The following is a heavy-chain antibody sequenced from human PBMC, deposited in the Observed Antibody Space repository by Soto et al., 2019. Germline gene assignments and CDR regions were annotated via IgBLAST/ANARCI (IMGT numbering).Heavy chain of an antibody. CDR1: GFTFSDHF. CDR2: TRNKANGYTT. Sequence: GGSLRLSCASSGFTFSDHFMDLVRQAPGKGLEWVGRTRNKANGYTTEYAASVKGRFTVSRDDSKNSLYLQMNSMKTEDTAVYYCARDRSPDGAFDIWGQGTMVTVSS. J-gene: IGHJ3*02. CDR3: ARDRSPDGAFDI. V-gene: IGHV3-72*01.